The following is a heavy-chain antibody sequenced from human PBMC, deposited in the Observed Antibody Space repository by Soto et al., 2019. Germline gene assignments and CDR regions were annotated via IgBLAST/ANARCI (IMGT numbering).Heavy chain of an antibody. V-gene: IGHV4-39*01. J-gene: IGHJ6*02. CDR3: ASEGAVAGNQYYYYYGMDV. CDR2: IYYSGST. CDR1: GGSISSSSYY. D-gene: IGHD6-19*01. Sequence: QLQLQESGPGLVKPSETLSLTCTVSGGSISSSSYYWGWIRQPPGKGLEWIGSIYYSGSTYYNPFLKSRVTISVDTSKNQFSLKLSSVTAADTAVYYCASEGAVAGNQYYYYYGMDVWGQGTTVTVSS.